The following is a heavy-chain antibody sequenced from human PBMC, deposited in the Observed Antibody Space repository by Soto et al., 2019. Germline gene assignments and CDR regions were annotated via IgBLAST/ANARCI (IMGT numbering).Heavy chain of an antibody. Sequence: GASEKVSCKASGFTFSSSAVQRVRQARGQRLERIGWIVVGSGNTNYAQKFQERVTIIRDMSTSTVYMELSSLRSEDTAVYHCAADYDFWSGHYNFDYLGQGTLVTVSS. CDR3: AADYDFWSGHYNFDY. D-gene: IGHD3-3*01. CDR1: GFTFSSSA. CDR2: IVVGSGNT. V-gene: IGHV1-58*01. J-gene: IGHJ4*02.